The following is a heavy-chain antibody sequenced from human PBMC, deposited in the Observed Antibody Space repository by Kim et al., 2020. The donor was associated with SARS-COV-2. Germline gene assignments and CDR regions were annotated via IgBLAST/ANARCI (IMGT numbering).Heavy chain of an antibody. V-gene: IGHV1-2*02. D-gene: IGHD6-13*01. Sequence: ASVKVSCKASGYTFTGYYMHWVRQAPGQGLEWMGWINPNSGGTNYAQKFQGRVTMTRDTSISTAYMELSRLRSDDTAVYYCARGFSSSWYSYYYMDVWGKGTTVTVSS. CDR3: ARGFSSSWYSYYYMDV. CDR1: GYTFTGYY. CDR2: INPNSGGT. J-gene: IGHJ6*03.